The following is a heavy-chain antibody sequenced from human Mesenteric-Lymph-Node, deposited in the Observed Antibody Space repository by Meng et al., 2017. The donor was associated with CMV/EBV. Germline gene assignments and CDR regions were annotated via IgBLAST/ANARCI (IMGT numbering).Heavy chain of an antibody. CDR1: RFTFSDYG. Sequence: GESLKISCAASRFTFSDYGMPWVRQAPGKGLEWVAFIRYDASNQYYADSVKGRFTISRDNSKITLYLQMNSLRAEDTAVYYCAKDGGVNVVVPAAKGGLHYWGQGKLVTVSS. D-gene: IGHD2-2*01. CDR2: IRYDASNQ. J-gene: IGHJ4*02. V-gene: IGHV3-30*02. CDR3: AKDGGVNVVVPAAKGGLHY.